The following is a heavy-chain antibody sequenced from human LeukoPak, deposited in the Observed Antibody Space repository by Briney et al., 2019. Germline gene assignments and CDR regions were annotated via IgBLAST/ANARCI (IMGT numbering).Heavy chain of an antibody. CDR3: ASSIAYCGGDCYSGAFDI. J-gene: IGHJ3*02. Sequence: SETLSLTCTVSGGSISSYYWSWIRQPPGKGLEWIGYIYYSGSTNYNPSLKGRVTISVDTSKNQFSLKLSSVTAADTAVYYCASSIAYCGGDCYSGAFDIWGQGTMVTVSS. V-gene: IGHV4-59*01. CDR1: GGSISSYY. D-gene: IGHD2-21*02. CDR2: IYYSGST.